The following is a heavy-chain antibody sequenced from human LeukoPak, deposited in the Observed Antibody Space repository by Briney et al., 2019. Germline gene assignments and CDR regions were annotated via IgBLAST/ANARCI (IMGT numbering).Heavy chain of an antibody. V-gene: IGHV3-7*01. CDR2: IKDDGSDR. CDR3: VNLGYSD. CDR1: GFTFTNAW. J-gene: IGHJ4*02. D-gene: IGHD5-12*01. Sequence: GGSLRLSCAAFGFTFTNAWMSWVRQAPGKGLEWVATIKDDGSDRYYVDSVKGRFTISRDNAKNSLYLQMDSLRVEDTAVYYCVNLGYSDGGQGTLVTVSS.